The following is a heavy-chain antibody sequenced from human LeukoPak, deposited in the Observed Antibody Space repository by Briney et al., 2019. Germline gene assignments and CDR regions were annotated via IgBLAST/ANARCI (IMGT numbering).Heavy chain of an antibody. Sequence: RSSETLSLTCTVSGGSISSYYWSWIRQPPGKGLEWIGYIYYSGSTNYNPSLKSRVTISVDTSKNQFSLKLSSVTAADTAVYYCARQPLAQQLVEFDYWGQGTLVTVSS. CDR1: GGSISSYY. D-gene: IGHD6-13*01. CDR2: IYYSGST. V-gene: IGHV4-59*08. J-gene: IGHJ4*02. CDR3: ARQPLAQQLVEFDY.